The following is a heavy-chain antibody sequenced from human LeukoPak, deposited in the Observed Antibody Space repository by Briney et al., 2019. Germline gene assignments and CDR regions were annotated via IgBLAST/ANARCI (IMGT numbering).Heavy chain of an antibody. V-gene: IGHV4-30-4*01. CDR1: GGSISSGDYY. Sequence: SETLSHTCTVSGGSISSGDYYWSWIRQPPGKGLEWIAYMCYSGSTYYNPSLKSRVTMSADTSKNQLSLKLSSVTAADTAVYYCARPYYYDSRIDPWGQGILATVSS. CDR3: ARPYYYDSRIDP. D-gene: IGHD3-22*01. J-gene: IGHJ5*02. CDR2: MCYSGST.